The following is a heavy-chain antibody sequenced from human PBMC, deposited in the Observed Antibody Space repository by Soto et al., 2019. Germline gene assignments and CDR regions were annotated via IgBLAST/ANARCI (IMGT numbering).Heavy chain of an antibody. CDR2: INPNSGGT. V-gene: IGHV1-2*04. Sequence: ASVKVSCKASGYTFTGYYMHWVRQAPGQGLEWMGWINPNSGGTNYAQKFQGWVTMTRDTSISTAYMELSRLRSDDTAVYYCARAQSHEMATILDYWGQGTLVTVYS. CDR3: ARAQSHEMATILDY. CDR1: GYTFTGYY. J-gene: IGHJ4*02. D-gene: IGHD5-12*01.